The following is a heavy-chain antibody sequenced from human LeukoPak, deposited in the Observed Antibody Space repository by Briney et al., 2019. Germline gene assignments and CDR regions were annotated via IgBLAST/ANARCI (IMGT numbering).Heavy chain of an antibody. D-gene: IGHD2-15*01. V-gene: IGHV4-31*03. CDR2: IYYSGST. CDR1: GGSISSGGYY. Sequence: SETLSLTCTVSGGSISSGGYYWSWIRQHPGKGLEWIGYIYYSGSTYYNPSLKSRVTISVDTSKNQFSLKLSSVTAADTAVYHCARDPLGYSSFDPWGQGTLVTVSS. J-gene: IGHJ5*02. CDR3: ARDPLGYSSFDP.